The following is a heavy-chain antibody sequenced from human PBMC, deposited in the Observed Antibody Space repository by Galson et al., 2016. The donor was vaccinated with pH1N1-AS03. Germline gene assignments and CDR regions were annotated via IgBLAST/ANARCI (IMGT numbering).Heavy chain of an antibody. CDR3: GSRTDLDIWGQGTSAIDI. Sequence: QSGAEVKKPGESLKVSCKASGYTFTDYWIAWVRQMPGKGLEWMGIIHPDDSDSIYNPSFEGHVTFSVDKSFNTAYLQLSTLRSSDTAMYYCGSRTDLDIWGQGTSAIDIWGPGTRVTVSS. V-gene: IGHV5-51*03. CDR2: IHPDDSDS. J-gene: IGHJ3*02. D-gene: IGHD7-27*01. CDR1: GYTFTDYW.